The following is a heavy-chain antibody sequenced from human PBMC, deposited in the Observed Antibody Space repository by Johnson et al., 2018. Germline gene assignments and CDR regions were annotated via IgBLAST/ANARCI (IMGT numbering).Heavy chain of an antibody. CDR3: ARERYYGSGISAFDI. V-gene: IGHV3-13*01. D-gene: IGHD3-10*01. CDR1: GFTFSSYD. J-gene: IGHJ3*02. Sequence: VQLVQSGGGLVQPGGSLRLSCAASGFTFSSYDMHWDRQATGKGLEWVSAIGTAGDTYYPGSVEGRFTISRENAKNSLYLQMNSLRAGDTAVYYCARERYYGSGISAFDIWGQGTMVTVSS. CDR2: IGTAGDT.